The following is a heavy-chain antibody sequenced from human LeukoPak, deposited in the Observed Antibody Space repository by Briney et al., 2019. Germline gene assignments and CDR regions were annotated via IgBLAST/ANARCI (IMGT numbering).Heavy chain of an antibody. CDR3: ARDYYYMDV. Sequence: SETLSLTCTVSTYSISSGYFWGWIRQPPGKGLEWIGSIYHSGNTYYNPSLKSRVTISVDTSKNQFSLKLSSVTAADTAVYYCARDYYYMDVWGKGTTVTISS. J-gene: IGHJ6*03. CDR1: TYSISSGYF. CDR2: IYHSGNT. V-gene: IGHV4-38-2*02.